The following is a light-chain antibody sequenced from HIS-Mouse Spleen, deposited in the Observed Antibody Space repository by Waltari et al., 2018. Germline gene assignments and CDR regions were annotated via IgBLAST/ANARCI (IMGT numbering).Light chain of an antibody. J-gene: IGKJ1*01. CDR3: QQYYSTPRT. CDR1: QSVLYSSNNKNY. V-gene: IGKV4-1*01. CDR2: WAS. Sequence: DIVMTQSPDSLSVSLGERATINCKSSQSVLYSSNNKNYLAWYQQKPGQPPKLLIYWASTRDSGVPDRFSGSGSGTDFTLTISSLQAEDVAVYYCQQYYSTPRTFGQGTK.